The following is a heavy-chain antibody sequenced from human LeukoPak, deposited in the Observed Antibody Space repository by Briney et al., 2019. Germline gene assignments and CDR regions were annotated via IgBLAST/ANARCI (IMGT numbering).Heavy chain of an antibody. CDR1: GGSISSSNYY. V-gene: IGHV4-39*01. Sequence: SETLSLTCTVSGGSISSSNYYWGWIRQPPGKGLEWIGSIYYSGSTYYNPSLKSRVTISVDTSKNQFSLKLSSVTAADTAVYYCARHEWFGESGYYWGQGPLVTVSS. CDR3: ARHEWFGESGYY. D-gene: IGHD3-10*01. J-gene: IGHJ4*02. CDR2: IYYSGST.